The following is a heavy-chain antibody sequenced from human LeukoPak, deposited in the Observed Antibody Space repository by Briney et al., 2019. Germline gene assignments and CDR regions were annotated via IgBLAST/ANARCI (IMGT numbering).Heavy chain of an antibody. J-gene: IGHJ6*03. D-gene: IGHD5-18*01. Sequence: GGSLRLSCAASGFTFSSYSMNWVRQAPGKGLEWVSTVNDRGTGTYYADSVKGRFTISRDNSKNTLSLQMISLRAEDTALYYCAKGLKTAVGPYMGYHYYMDVWGKWTTVTVSS. CDR2: VNDRGTGT. CDR1: GFTFSSYS. CDR3: AKGLKTAVGPYMGYHYYMDV. V-gene: IGHV3-23*01.